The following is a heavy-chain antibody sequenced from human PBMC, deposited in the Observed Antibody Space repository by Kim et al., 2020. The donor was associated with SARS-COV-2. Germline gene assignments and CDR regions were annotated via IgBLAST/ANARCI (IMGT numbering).Heavy chain of an antibody. V-gene: IGHV3-23*01. CDR2: ISGTGITT. CDR3: AKDQRFGEGN. D-gene: IGHD3-10*01. J-gene: IGHJ4*02. CDR1: GFTFSSYA. Sequence: GGSLRLSCAASGFTFSSYAMSWVRQAPGKGLEWFSAISGTGITTYYADSVKGRFTISRDNSKNTLSLQMNSLRAEDTAVYYCAKDQRFGEGNWGQGTLVTVSS.